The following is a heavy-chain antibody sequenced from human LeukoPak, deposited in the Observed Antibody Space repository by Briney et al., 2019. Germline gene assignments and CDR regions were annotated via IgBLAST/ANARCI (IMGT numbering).Heavy chain of an antibody. CDR3: ARDYLNTAHHYYYMDV. CDR2: IYYSGST. D-gene: IGHD5-18*01. J-gene: IGHJ6*03. Sequence: PSETLSLTCTVSGGSISSGGYYWSWIRQHPGKGLEWIGYIYYSGSTYYNPSLKSRVTISVDTSKNQFSLKLSSVTAADTAVYYCARDYLNTAHHYYYMDVWGKGTTVTVSS. CDR1: GGSISSGGYY. V-gene: IGHV4-31*03.